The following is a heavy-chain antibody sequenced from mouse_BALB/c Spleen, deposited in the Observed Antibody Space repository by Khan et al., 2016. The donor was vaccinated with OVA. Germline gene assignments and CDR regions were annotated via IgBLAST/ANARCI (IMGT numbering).Heavy chain of an antibody. CDR3: ARAYYGNYREAMDY. CDR2: IWGDGST. J-gene: IGHJ4*01. V-gene: IGHV2-6-7*01. Sequence: QMQLEESGPGLVVPSQSLSITCTVSGFSLTGYGVNWVRQPPGKGLEWLGMIWGDGSTDYNSALKSRLNLTKDNSKSQVFLKMNSLQTDDTARYYCARAYYGNYREAMDYWGQGTSVTVSS. D-gene: IGHD2-10*01. CDR1: GFSLTGYG.